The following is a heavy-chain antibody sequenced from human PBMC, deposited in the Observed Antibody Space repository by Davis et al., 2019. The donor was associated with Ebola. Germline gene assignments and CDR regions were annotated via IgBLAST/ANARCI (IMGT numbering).Heavy chain of an antibody. CDR2: TTSTGGYI. D-gene: IGHD3-10*01. CDR1: GFTFGLYS. V-gene: IGHV3-21*01. J-gene: IGHJ6*02. CDR3: ARSLILWFGELLYGDYYGMDV. Sequence: GGSLRLSCAASGFTFGLYSMNWVPHAPGNFLYLFSSTTSTGGYINYADSVQGRFTISRDNAKNSLYLQMNSLRAEDTAVYYCARSLILWFGELLYGDYYGMDVWGQGTTVTVSS.